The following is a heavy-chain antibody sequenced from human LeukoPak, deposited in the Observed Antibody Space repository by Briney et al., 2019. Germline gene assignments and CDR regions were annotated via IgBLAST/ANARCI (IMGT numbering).Heavy chain of an antibody. CDR3: ARGDYGDRGYFDY. CDR1: GFTFRSYA. Sequence: GGSLRLSCAASGFTFRSYAMHWVRQAPGKGLEWVAVISYDGSNKYYADSVKGRFTISRDNSKNTLYLQMNSLRAEDTAVYYCARGDYGDRGYFDYWGQGTLVTVSS. J-gene: IGHJ4*02. CDR2: ISYDGSNK. V-gene: IGHV3-30*04. D-gene: IGHD4-17*01.